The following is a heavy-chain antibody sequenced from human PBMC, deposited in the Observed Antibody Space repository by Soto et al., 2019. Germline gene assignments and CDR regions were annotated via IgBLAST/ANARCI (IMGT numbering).Heavy chain of an antibody. CDR1: GFTFSSYA. CDR3: ARDFYDFWSGYYPGYGMDV. CDR2: ISGSGDST. J-gene: IGHJ6*02. D-gene: IGHD3-3*01. V-gene: IGHV3-23*01. Sequence: GGSLRLSCAASGFTFSSYAMSWVRQAPGKGLEWVSAISGSGDSTYYADSVKGRFTISRDNSKNTLYLQMNSLRAEDTAVYYCARDFYDFWSGYYPGYGMDVWGQGTTVTVSS.